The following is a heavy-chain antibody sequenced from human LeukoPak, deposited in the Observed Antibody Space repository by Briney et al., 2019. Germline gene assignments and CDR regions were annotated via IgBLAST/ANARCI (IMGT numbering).Heavy chain of an antibody. D-gene: IGHD6-19*01. J-gene: IGHJ4*02. Sequence: SETLSLTCTVSGGSISSYYWSWIRQPPGKGLEWIGYIYYSGSTNYNPSLKSRVTISVDTSKNQFSLKLSSVTAADTAVYYCARRRGGWLYYFDYWGQGTLVTVSS. V-gene: IGHV4-59*08. CDR2: IYYSGST. CDR3: ARRRGGWLYYFDY. CDR1: GGSISSYY.